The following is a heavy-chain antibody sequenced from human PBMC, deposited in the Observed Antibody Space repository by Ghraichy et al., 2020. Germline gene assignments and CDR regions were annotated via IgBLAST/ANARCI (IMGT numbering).Heavy chain of an antibody. CDR3: AHSPDSWGLFEY. V-gene: IGHV3-23*01. Sequence: LSLTCAASGFTFSRYAMSWVRQAPGKGLEWVSTISGDSVNTFHADSVKGRFTIFRDNSRNTVDLHVNSLRAEDTAVYYCAHSPDSWGLFEYWGQGTLVTVSS. CDR1: GFTFSRYA. D-gene: IGHD6-13*01. CDR2: ISGDSVNT. J-gene: IGHJ4*02.